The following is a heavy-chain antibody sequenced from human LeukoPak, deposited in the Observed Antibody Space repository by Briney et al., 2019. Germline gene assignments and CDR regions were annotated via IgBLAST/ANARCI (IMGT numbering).Heavy chain of an antibody. J-gene: IGHJ3*02. CDR2: IYYSGST. CDR1: GGSISSYY. CDR3: ARDEDSAFDI. V-gene: IGHV4-59*01. Sequence: PSETLSLTCTVSGGSISSYYWSWIRQPPGKGLEWIGYIYYSGSTNYNPSLKSRVTISVDTSKNQFSLKLSSATAADTAVYYCARDEDSAFDIWGQGTMVTVSS.